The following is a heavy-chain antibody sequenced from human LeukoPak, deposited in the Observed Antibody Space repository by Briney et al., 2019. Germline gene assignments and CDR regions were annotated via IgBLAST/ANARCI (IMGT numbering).Heavy chain of an antibody. CDR2: ICGGGTT. CDR3: ATGVASGGPPMC. V-gene: IGHV3-53*01. CDR1: ALSVSSIC. D-gene: IGHD6-13*01. J-gene: IGHJ4*02. Sequence: PGGSLRLACAASALSVSSICMSWVRLAPGKGLKWVSAICGGGTTYYADSVKGRFTISRDNSKNTVYLQMNSLRAEDTAVYYCATGVASGGPPMCWGQGTLVTVSS.